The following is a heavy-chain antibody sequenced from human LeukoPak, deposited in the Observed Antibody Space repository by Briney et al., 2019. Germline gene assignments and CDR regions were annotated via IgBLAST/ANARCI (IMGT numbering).Heavy chain of an antibody. CDR3: AKGPPRYCSSTSCSGDWYFDL. CDR2: ISGRNSPI. J-gene: IGHJ2*01. V-gene: IGHV3-11*01. D-gene: IGHD2-2*01. Sequence: GGSLRLSCAASGFSFSDYYLSWIRQVPGKGLEWVSSISGRNSPIYYADSVKGRFTISRDNAKNSLYLQMDSLRAEDMALYYCAKGPPRYCSSTSCSGDWYFDLWGRGTLVTVSS. CDR1: GFSFSDYY.